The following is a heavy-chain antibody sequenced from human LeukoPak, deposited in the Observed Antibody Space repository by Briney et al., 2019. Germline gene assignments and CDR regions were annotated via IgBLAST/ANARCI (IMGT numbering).Heavy chain of an antibody. V-gene: IGHV4-4*07. CDR1: GASIGSFY. D-gene: IGHD3-10*01. J-gene: IGHJ4*02. CDR2: LYNGGDT. CDR3: ARVGGPLWFGEPLPQDY. Sequence: RASETLSLTCTVSGASIGSFYWVWIRQPAGKGLEWIGRLYNGGDTNYSPSLRSRVTMPVDTSKNQFSLKLKSVTAADTAVYYCARVGGPLWFGEPLPQDYWGQGTLVTVSS.